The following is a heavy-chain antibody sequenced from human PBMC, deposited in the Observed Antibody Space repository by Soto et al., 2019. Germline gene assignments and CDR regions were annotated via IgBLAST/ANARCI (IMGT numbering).Heavy chain of an antibody. D-gene: IGHD2-2*01. Sequence: ASVKVSCKASGGTFSSYAISWVRQAPGQGLEWMGRIIPILGIANYTQKFQGRVTITADKSTSTAYMELSSLRSEDTAVYYCARASPPLGYWGQGTLVTVSS. CDR3: ARASPPLGY. CDR1: GGTFSSYA. J-gene: IGHJ4*02. CDR2: IIPILGIA. V-gene: IGHV1-69*04.